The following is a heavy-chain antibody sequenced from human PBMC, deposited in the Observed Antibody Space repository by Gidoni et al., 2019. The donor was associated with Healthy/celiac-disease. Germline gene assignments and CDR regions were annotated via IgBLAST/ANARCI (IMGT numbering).Heavy chain of an antibody. CDR3: ATYRDGSYTNYYYGMDV. V-gene: IGHV1-24*01. CDR1: GYPLTELS. D-gene: IGHD1-26*01. J-gene: IGHJ6*02. CDR2: FDPEDGET. Sequence: QVQLVQSGAEVKQPGASVKVSCKVSGYPLTELSMHWGRQAPGKGLEWMGGFDPEDGETIYAQKVQGRVTMTEDTSTDTAYMELSSLRSEDTAVYYCATYRDGSYTNYYYGMDVWGQGTTVTVSS.